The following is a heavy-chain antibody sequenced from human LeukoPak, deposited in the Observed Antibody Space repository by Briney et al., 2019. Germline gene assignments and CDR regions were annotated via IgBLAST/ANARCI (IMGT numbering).Heavy chain of an antibody. CDR3: ARGFSKWELDLFDY. CDR1: GFTFSSYE. CDR2: ISSSGSTI. V-gene: IGHV3-48*03. Sequence: GGSLRLSXAASGFTFSSYEMNWVRQAPGKGLEWVSYISSSGSTIYYADSVKGRFTISRDNAKNSLYLQMNSLRAEDTAVYYCARGFSKWELDLFDYRGQGTLVTVSS. D-gene: IGHD1-26*01. J-gene: IGHJ4*02.